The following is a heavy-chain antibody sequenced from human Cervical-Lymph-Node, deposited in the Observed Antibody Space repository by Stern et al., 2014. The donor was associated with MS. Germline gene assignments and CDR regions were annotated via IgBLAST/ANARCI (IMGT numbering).Heavy chain of an antibody. D-gene: IGHD1-1*01. CDR1: GDTFRSYA. V-gene: IGHV1-69*01. J-gene: IGHJ6*02. CDR2: IVPIFGTA. CDR3: ARDSTTGMDV. Sequence: VQLLDSGAEVKKPGSSVKVSCKTSGDTFRSYAISWVRQGPGQVLEWMGVIVPIFGTANYAEKFQGRVTITADVSTNTAYMELSRLGSDDTAVYYCARDSTTGMDVWGQGTTVTVSS.